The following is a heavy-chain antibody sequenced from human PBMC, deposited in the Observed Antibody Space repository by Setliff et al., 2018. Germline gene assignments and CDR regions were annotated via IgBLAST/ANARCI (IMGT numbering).Heavy chain of an antibody. Sequence: SETLSLTCAVYGGSFSGYYWSWIRQPPGKGLEWIGEINRSGSTNNNPSLKSRVTISVDTSKNQFSLKLSSVTAADTAVYYCARTYNFWSGYFDYWGQGTLVTVS. V-gene: IGHV4-34*01. D-gene: IGHD3-3*01. J-gene: IGHJ4*02. CDR2: INRSGST. CDR1: GGSFSGYY. CDR3: ARTYNFWSGYFDY.